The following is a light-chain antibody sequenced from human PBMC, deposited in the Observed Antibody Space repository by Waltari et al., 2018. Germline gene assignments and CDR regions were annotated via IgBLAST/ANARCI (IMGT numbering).Light chain of an antibody. CDR1: PSLLHSNGYNY. J-gene: IGKJ1*01. Sequence: DIVMTQSPLSLPVTPGEPASISCRSSPSLLHSNGYNYLDWYLQKPGQSPQLLIYLGSNRASGVPDRFSGSGSGTDFTLKISRVEAEDVGVYYCMQALQTPSFGQGTKVEIK. V-gene: IGKV2-28*01. CDR3: MQALQTPS. CDR2: LGS.